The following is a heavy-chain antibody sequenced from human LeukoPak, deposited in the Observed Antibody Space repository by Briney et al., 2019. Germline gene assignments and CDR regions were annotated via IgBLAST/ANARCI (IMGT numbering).Heavy chain of an antibody. CDR2: GDYSGGT. CDR3: AGERGEEYSSGWYKRNYFDN. Sequence: SETLSLTCTVSGDSFSSVTDYWAWIRQPPGKGLEWIASGDYSGGTYYNPPLESRVAISADMSKNQFSLKLTSVTGADTAVYYCAGERGEEYSSGWYKRNYFDNWGQGIRVTVSS. D-gene: IGHD6-19*01. CDR1: GDSFSSVTDY. J-gene: IGHJ4*02. V-gene: IGHV4-39*07.